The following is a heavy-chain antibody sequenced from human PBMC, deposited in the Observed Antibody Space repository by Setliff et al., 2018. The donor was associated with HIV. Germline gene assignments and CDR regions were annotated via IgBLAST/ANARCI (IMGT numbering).Heavy chain of an antibody. Sequence: GGSLRLSCVASGFSFDNYALSWVRQAPGKGLEWVSTISGRSGTANYADSVKGRFSISRDNSKSTIYLQMNSLRANDTAIYYCAKLPAIIWASYNWFDPWGQGILVTVS. V-gene: IGHV3-23*01. CDR1: GFSFDNYA. J-gene: IGHJ5*02. D-gene: IGHD5-18*01. CDR3: AKLPAIIWASYNWFDP. CDR2: ISGRSGTA.